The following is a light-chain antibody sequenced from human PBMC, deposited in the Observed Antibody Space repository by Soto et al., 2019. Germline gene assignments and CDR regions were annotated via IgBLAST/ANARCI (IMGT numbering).Light chain of an antibody. CDR2: GAS. J-gene: IGKJ1*01. CDR3: QQYGSSPWT. Sequence: EVVLTQSPGTLSLSPGERATLSCRASQSVTSNSLVWYQQKPGQAPRLLIYGASSRASGIPDRFSGSGSGTDFTLTISRLEPEDFAVYYCQQYGSSPWTFGQGTKV. CDR1: QSVTSNS. V-gene: IGKV3-20*01.